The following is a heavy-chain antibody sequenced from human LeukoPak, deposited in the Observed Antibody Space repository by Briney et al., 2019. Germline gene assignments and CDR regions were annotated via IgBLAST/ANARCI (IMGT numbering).Heavy chain of an antibody. V-gene: IGHV3-74*01. D-gene: IGHD6-19*01. J-gene: IGHJ4*02. CDR2: INSDGSSS. Sequence: GGSLRLSCEASAFAFSTYWLHWVRRAPGKGLVWVARINSDGSSSSYADSVKGRFTISRDNAKNSLYLQMNSLRAEDTAVYYCARDGSGWYDYWGQGILVTVSS. CDR3: ARDGSGWYDY. CDR1: AFAFSTYW.